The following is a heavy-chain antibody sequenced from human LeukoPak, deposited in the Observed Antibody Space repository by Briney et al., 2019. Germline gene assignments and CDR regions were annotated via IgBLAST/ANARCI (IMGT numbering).Heavy chain of an antibody. CDR2: IYYSWCT. CDR1: GGSNSSYY. D-gene: IGHD6-13*01. CDR3: ARSYSSSWKLFDY. V-gene: IGHV4-59*01. J-gene: IGHJ4*02. Sequence: SVTLSLTCTVSGGSNSSYYWSWMRQPPGKGLEWIGYIYYSWCTIFNPSLKSRVTISVDTPNNQFTLKLSSVTAADTAVYYCARSYSSSWKLFDYWGQGTLVSVST.